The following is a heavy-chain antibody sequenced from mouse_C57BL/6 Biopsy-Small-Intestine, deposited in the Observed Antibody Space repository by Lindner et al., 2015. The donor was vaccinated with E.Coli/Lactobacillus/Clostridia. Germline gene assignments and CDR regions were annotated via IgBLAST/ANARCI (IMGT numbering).Heavy chain of an antibody. CDR1: GITFSDYG. J-gene: IGHJ2*01. D-gene: IGHD2-3*01. CDR3: ARGNDGSFDY. CDR2: ISSGSNTI. V-gene: IGHV5-17*01. Sequence: VQLQESGGGLVKPGGSLKLSCAASGITFSDYGMHWVRQAPEKGLEWVAYISSGSNTINYADTVKGRFTISRDNAKNTLFLQMTSLRSEDTAMYYCARGNDGSFDYWGQGTTHTVSS.